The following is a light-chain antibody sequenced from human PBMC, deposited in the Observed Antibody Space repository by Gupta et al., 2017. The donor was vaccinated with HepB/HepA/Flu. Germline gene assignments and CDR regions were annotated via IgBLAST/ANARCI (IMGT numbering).Light chain of an antibody. CDR3: NSSTSSSTEV. CDR2: DVT. CDR1: GSDIGGYNF. J-gene: IGLJ1*01. Sequence: QSALTQPASVSGSPGQSITISCTVPGSDIGGYNFVSWYQQHPGKAPKLMIYDVTHRPSGVSNRFSGSKSGNTASLSISGLQADDEADYYCNSSTSSSTEVFGTGTKVTVL. V-gene: IGLV2-14*01.